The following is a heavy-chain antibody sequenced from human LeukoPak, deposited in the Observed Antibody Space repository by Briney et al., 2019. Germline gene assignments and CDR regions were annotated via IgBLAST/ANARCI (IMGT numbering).Heavy chain of an antibody. D-gene: IGHD6-19*01. J-gene: IGHJ6*03. Sequence: GGSLRLSCAASGFTFSSYEMNWVRQAPGKGLEWVSYISSSGSTIYYADSVKGRFTISRDNAKNSLYLQMNSLRAEDTAVYYCARGLKGGWLVRGYYYYMDVWGKGTTVTVSS. CDR3: ARGLKGGWLVRGYYYYMDV. CDR1: GFTFSSYE. V-gene: IGHV3-48*03. CDR2: ISSSGSTI.